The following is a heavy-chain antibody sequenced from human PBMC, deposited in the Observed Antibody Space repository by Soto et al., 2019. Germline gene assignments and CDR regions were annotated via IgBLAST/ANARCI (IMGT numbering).Heavy chain of an antibody. J-gene: IGHJ4*02. CDR1: GGTFSSYT. V-gene: IGHV1-69*02. D-gene: IGHD6-13*01. CDR2: IIPILGIA. CDR3: ARAILTHSSSWPKVDY. Sequence: ASVKVSCKASGGTFSSYTISWVRQAPGQGLEWMGRIIPILGIANYAQKFQGRVTITADKSTSTAYMELSSLRSEDTAVYYCARAILTHSSSWPKVDYWGQGTLVTVSS.